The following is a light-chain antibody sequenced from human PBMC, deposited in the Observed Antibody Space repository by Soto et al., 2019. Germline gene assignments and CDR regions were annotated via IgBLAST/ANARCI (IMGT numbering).Light chain of an antibody. Sequence: QSALIHLAQVSGSPGHPIPISSPGTISVVGSFTLFSWYQNPPGQAPKLMIYEVSKRPLGVPDRFSASKSGNTASLTISGLKAEDEADYYCCSYAGSRVVFGGGTKLTVL. J-gene: IGLJ2*01. CDR1: ISVVGSFTL. V-gene: IGLV2-23*02. CDR3: CSYAGSRVV. CDR2: EVS.